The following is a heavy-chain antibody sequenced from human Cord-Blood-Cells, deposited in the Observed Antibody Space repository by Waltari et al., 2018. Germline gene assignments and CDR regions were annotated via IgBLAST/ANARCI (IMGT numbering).Heavy chain of an antibody. D-gene: IGHD2-15*01. CDR1: GGSFSGYY. CDR2: INHSGST. Sequence: QVQLQQWGAGLLKPSETLSLTCAVYGGSFSGYYRSWIRQPPGKGLEWIGEINHSGSTNCTPSLKSLVTRAVDTSKNQFSLKLSSVTAADTAVYYCARRLAASDYWGQGTLVTVSS. CDR3: ARRLAASDY. V-gene: IGHV4-34*01. J-gene: IGHJ4*02.